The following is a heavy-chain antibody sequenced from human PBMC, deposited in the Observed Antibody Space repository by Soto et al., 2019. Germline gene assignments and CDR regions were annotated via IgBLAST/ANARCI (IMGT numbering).Heavy chain of an antibody. D-gene: IGHD7-27*01. CDR2: TYYRSKWNN. V-gene: IGHV6-1*01. Sequence: PSQTLSLTCVISGDRVSSNNAAWNWIRQSPSRGLEWLGRTYYRSKWNNDYAVSVKSRITINADTSKNQFSLQLNSVTPDDTAVYYYARGANHLNWFDPWGQGTLVTVSS. CDR1: GDRVSSNNAA. CDR3: ARGANHLNWFDP. J-gene: IGHJ5*02.